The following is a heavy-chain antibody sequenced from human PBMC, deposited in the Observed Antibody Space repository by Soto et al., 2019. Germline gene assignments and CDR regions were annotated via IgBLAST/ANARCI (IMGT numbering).Heavy chain of an antibody. D-gene: IGHD3-16*02. V-gene: IGHV3-30-3*01. CDR1: GFTFNSHT. CDR2: ISYDGSDK. J-gene: IGHJ6*02. Sequence: PGGSLRLSCTASGFTFNSHTMHWVRQAPGEGLEWVAVISYDGSDKFYADSVKGRFTISRGNSKSTLYLQMNRLTPADTAIYYCARSYDYVWGSYRPPYYYYGLDVWGQGTTVTVSS. CDR3: ARSYDYVWGSYRPPYYYYGLDV.